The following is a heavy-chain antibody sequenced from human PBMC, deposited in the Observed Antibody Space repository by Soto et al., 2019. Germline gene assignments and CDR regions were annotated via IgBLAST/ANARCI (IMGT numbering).Heavy chain of an antibody. V-gene: IGHV3-30-3*01. CDR3: ARDLPYGDPNWFDP. Sequence: QVQLVESGGGVVQPGGSLSLSGATSGFTFTSFTRHWVRQAPGKGLEWIAVMSYDGARTDYADAVKGRFTISRDTSKNTLYLQMNNLRPDDTAMYYCARDLPYGDPNWFDPWGQGTLVTVSS. D-gene: IGHD4-17*01. CDR2: MSYDGART. J-gene: IGHJ5*02. CDR1: GFTFTSFT.